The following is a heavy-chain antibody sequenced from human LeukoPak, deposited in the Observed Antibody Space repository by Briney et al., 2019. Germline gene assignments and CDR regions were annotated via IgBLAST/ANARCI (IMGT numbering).Heavy chain of an antibody. J-gene: IGHJ3*02. CDR2: MSTTGYTI. V-gene: IGHV3-11*01. CDR1: GFTFSDYY. CDR3: ARGDANTWFDAFHI. Sequence: GGSLRLSCVASGFTFSDYYMSWIRRAPGKGLEWLSYMSTTGYTIYYADSVKGRFTISRDNPKNSLYLQMNSLRAEDTAVYYCARGDANTWFDAFHIWGQGTLVTVSS. D-gene: IGHD3-10*01.